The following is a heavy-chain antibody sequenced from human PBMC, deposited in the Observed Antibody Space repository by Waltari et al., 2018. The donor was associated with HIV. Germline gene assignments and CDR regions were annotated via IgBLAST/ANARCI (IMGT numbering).Heavy chain of an antibody. D-gene: IGHD5-18*01. J-gene: IGHJ3*02. V-gene: IGHV1-69*01. CDR2: IIPILGTA. CDR1: GGTFSSYA. Sequence: QVQLVQSGAEVKKPGSSVKVSCKASGGTFSSYAISWVRQGPGQGLEWMGGIIPILGTANYAQKFHGRVTMTADEATSTAYMELSSLRSEDTAVYYCAIMGMDYSLWAFDIWGQGTMVTVSS. CDR3: AIMGMDYSLWAFDI.